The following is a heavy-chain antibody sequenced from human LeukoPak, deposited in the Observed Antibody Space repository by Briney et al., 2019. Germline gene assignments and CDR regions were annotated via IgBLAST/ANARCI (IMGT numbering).Heavy chain of an antibody. D-gene: IGHD6-13*01. V-gene: IGHV3-53*01. J-gene: IGHJ4*02. CDR3: ARALVEDSSSGGY. CDR2: IYSGGST. Sequence: GGSLRLSCAASGFTVSSNYISWVRQAPGKGLEWVSVIYSGGSTYYADSVKGRFTISRDNAKNSLYLQMNSLRAEDTAVYYCARALVEDSSSGGYWGQGTLVTVSS. CDR1: GFTVSSNY.